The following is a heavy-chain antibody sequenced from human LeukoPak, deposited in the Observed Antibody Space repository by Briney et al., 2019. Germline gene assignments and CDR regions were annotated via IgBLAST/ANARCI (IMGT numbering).Heavy chain of an antibody. J-gene: IGHJ4*02. D-gene: IGHD6-19*01. Sequence: SEPLSLTCTVSGGSISSGNWWSWVRQSPGKGLEWIGQIYHSESTNYNPSLKSRVTISVDTSKNQFSLKLSSVTAADTAVYYCARGYSSGWFDYWGQGTLVTVSS. CDR1: GGSISSGNW. CDR3: ARGYSSGWFDY. CDR2: IYHSEST. V-gene: IGHV4-4*02.